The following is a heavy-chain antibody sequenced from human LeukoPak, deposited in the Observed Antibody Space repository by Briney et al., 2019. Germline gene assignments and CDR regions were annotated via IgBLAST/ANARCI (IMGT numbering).Heavy chain of an antibody. V-gene: IGHV3-7*01. CDR2: LRQGGSEK. Sequence: GGSLRLSCAASGFTFSTFWMRWVRQAPGKGLEFVASLRQGGSEKYIVDSMKGRFTISGDIAKNSLYLDINGLRVEDTAVYYCATCFNGPDDGFDFWGQGKMVTVSS. CDR1: GFTFSTFW. CDR3: ATCFNGPDDGFDF. D-gene: IGHD2-8*01. J-gene: IGHJ3*01.